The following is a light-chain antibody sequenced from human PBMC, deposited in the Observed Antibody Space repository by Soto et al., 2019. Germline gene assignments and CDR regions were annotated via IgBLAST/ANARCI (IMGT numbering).Light chain of an antibody. CDR1: QSVRNN. J-gene: IGKJ1*01. CDR2: DAS. V-gene: IGKV3-15*01. Sequence: ILMTQSPATLSVSPGERATLSCRASQSVRNNLAWYQQKPGQAPRLLIYDASTRATGIPARFSGSGSGTECTLTISGLQSEDFAVYYCQQYNNWPPWTFGQGTKVEIK. CDR3: QQYNNWPPWT.